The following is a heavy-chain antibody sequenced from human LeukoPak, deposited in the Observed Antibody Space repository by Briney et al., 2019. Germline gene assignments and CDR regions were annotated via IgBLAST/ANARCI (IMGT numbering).Heavy chain of an antibody. CDR3: ARDRVGYNYYYGMDV. V-gene: IGHV1-3*04. Sequence: GASVKVSCKASGYTFTNYAIHWVRQAPGQRLEWMGWINTGNDNTKYSQKFQGRVTITRDTSASTAYMELSSLRSEDTAVYYCARDRVGYNYYYGMDVWGQGTPVTVSS. CDR1: GYTFTNYA. D-gene: IGHD2-15*01. CDR2: INTGNDNT. J-gene: IGHJ6*02.